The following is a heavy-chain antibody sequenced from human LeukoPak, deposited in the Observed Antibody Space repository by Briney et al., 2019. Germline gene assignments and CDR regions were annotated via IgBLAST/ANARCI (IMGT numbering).Heavy chain of an antibody. CDR1: GGTFSSYA. D-gene: IGHD1-1*01. J-gene: IGHJ4*02. Sequence: GASVKVSCKASGGTFSSYAISWVRQAPGQGLEWMGGIIPIFGTANYAQKFQGRVTITTDESTSTAYMELSSLRSEDTAEYYCARDRESTFDYWGQGTLVTVSS. CDR3: ARDRESTFDY. CDR2: IIPIFGTA. V-gene: IGHV1-69*05.